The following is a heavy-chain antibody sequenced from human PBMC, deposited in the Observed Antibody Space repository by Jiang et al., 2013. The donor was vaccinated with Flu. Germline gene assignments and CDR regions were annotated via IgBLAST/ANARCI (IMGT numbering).Heavy chain of an antibody. J-gene: IGHJ3*02. CDR3: ASLYGSGRNDGFDI. V-gene: IGHV4-4*02. D-gene: IGHD3-10*01. CDR2: VYHSGST. CDR1: GGSISSTMW. Sequence: GPGLVKPSGTLSLTCAVSGGSISSTMWWGRVRQPPGKGLEWIGEVYHSGSTNYNPSLNNRVTISVDKSKNQLSLRLNSVTAADTAVYYCASLYGSGRNDGFDIWGQGTMVTVSS.